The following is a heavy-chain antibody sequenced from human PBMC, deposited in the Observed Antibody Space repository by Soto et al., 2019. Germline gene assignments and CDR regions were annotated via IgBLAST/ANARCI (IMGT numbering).Heavy chain of an antibody. CDR1: GVSISSGGYY. D-gene: IGHD2-15*01. V-gene: IGHV4-31*03. CDR2: IYYSGRT. Sequence: SETLSLTCTVSGVSISSGGYYWSWIRQHPGKGLEWIGNIYYSGRTYYNPSLKSRVILSVDTSKNHFSLTLSSVTAADTAVYYCARDLSDCSGGSCYSRNWFDPWGQGTLVTVSS. CDR3: ARDLSDCSGGSCYSRNWFDP. J-gene: IGHJ5*02.